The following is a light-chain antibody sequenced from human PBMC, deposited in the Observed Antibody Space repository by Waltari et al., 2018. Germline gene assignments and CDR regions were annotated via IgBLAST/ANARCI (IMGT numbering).Light chain of an antibody. J-gene: IGKJ1*01. CDR3: PQSYSTPPT. CDR1: QSISHY. V-gene: IGKV1-39*01. Sequence: DIQMTKSPSSLSASVGDRVTITCRASQSISHYLNCYQQKPGKASKLLIHAASSLQSGVPSRYSCRGSWTEFTLPISSLQPEDFATYYCPQSYSTPPTFRPGTKVEI. CDR2: AAS.